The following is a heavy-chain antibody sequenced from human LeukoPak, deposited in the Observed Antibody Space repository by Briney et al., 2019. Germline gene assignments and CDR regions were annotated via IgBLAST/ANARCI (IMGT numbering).Heavy chain of an antibody. Sequence: SETLSLTCAVSGGSISSGGYSWGWIRQPPGKGLEWIGSIYYSGSTYYNPSLKSRVTISVDTSKNQFSLKLSSVTAADTAVYYCARLRGLTMIRSFDYWGQGTLVTVSS. D-gene: IGHD3-22*01. J-gene: IGHJ4*02. CDR1: GGSISSGGYS. CDR2: IYYSGST. V-gene: IGHV4-39*01. CDR3: ARLRGLTMIRSFDY.